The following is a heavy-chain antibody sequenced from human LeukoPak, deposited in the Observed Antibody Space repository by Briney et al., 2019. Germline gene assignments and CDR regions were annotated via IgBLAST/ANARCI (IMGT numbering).Heavy chain of an antibody. J-gene: IGHJ4*02. D-gene: IGHD3-22*01. V-gene: IGHV3-11*04. CDR1: GFTFSDYY. Sequence: GGSLRLSCAASGFTFSDYYMSWIRQAAGKGLEWVSYISSSGSTIYYADSVKGRFTISRDNAKNSLYLQMNSLRAEDTAVYYCARSRNHYYDSSGYSPVSYWGQGTLVTVSS. CDR3: ARSRNHYYDSSGYSPVSY. CDR2: ISSSGSTI.